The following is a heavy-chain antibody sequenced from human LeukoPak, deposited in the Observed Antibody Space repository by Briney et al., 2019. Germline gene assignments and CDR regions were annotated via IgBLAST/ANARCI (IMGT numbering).Heavy chain of an antibody. Sequence: PSETLSLTCTVSGGSLSSYYWSWIRQPPGKGLEWIGYIYYSGSTNYNPSLKSRVTISVDTSKNQFSLKLSSVTAADTAVYYCARRVLEWLLFDYWGQGTLVTVSS. V-gene: IGHV4-59*08. CDR2: IYYSGST. CDR1: GGSLSSYY. CDR3: ARRVLEWLLFDY. D-gene: IGHD3-3*01. J-gene: IGHJ4*02.